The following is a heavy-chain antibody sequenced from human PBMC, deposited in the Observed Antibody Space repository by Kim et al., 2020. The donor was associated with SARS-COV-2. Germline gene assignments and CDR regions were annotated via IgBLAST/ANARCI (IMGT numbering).Heavy chain of an antibody. CDR3: ARAHQIEGAIASAWFDP. Sequence: GGSLRLSCAASGFTVSSNYMSWVRQAPGKGLEWVSVIYSGGSTYYADSVKGRFTISRDNSKNTLYLQMNSRRAEDTAVYYCARAHQIEGAIASAWFDPWGQGTLVTVSS. V-gene: IGHV3-53*01. J-gene: IGHJ5*02. D-gene: IGHD1-26*01. CDR2: IYSGGST. CDR1: GFTVSSNY.